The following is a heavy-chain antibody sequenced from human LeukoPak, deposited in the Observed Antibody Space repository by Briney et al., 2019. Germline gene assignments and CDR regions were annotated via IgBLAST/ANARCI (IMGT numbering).Heavy chain of an antibody. J-gene: IGHJ4*02. CDR1: GGTFSSYA. Sequence: ASVKVSCKASGGTFSSYAISWVLQAPGQGLEWMGGIIPIFGTANYAQKFQGRVTITTDESTSTAYMELSSLRSEDTAVYYCASVNYDILTGYYPFDYWGQGTLVTVSS. V-gene: IGHV1-69*05. CDR3: ASVNYDILTGYYPFDY. CDR2: IIPIFGTA. D-gene: IGHD3-9*01.